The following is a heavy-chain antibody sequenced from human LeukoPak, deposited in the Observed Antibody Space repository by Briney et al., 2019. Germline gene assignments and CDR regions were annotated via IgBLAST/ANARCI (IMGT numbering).Heavy chain of an antibody. CDR2: IYYSGTT. D-gene: IGHD6-13*01. Sequence: PSETLSLTCTVSGGSISSYYWSWIRQPPGKGLEWIGYIYYSGTTNYNPSLKSRVTISVDTSKNQFSLKLSSVTAADTAVYYCARGVYIAAAQYGYWGQGTLVTISS. J-gene: IGHJ4*02. CDR1: GGSISSYY. V-gene: IGHV4-59*01. CDR3: ARGVYIAAAQYGY.